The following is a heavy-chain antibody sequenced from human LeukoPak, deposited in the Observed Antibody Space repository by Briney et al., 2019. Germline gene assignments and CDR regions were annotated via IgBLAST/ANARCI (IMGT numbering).Heavy chain of an antibody. Sequence: GGSLRLSCAASGFTFSSYGMHWVRQAPGKGLEWVAFIRYDGSNKYYADSVKGRFTISRDNSKNTLYLQMNSLRAEDTAVYYCWGYCSSSSCYNYFDYWGQGTLVTVSS. V-gene: IGHV3-30*02. CDR2: IRYDGSNK. CDR1: GFTFSSYG. CDR3: WGYCSSSSCYNYFDY. J-gene: IGHJ4*02. D-gene: IGHD2-2*01.